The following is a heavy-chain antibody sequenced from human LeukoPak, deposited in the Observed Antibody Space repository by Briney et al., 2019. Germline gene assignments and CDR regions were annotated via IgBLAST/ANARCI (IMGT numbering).Heavy chain of an antibody. Sequence: GASVKVSCKASGYTFTSYGISWVRQAPGQGLEWMGWISAYNGNTNYAQKLQGRVTMTTDTSTSTAYMELRSLRSDDTALYYCAGSLWFGGNFDYWGQGTLVTVSS. V-gene: IGHV1-18*04. J-gene: IGHJ4*02. CDR2: ISAYNGNT. CDR1: GYTFTSYG. CDR3: AGSLWFGGNFDY. D-gene: IGHD3-10*01.